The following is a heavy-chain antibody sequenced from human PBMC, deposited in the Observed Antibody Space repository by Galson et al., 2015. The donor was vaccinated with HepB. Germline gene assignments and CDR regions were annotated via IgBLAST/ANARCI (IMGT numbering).Heavy chain of an antibody. Sequence: TLSLTCAVSGGSISRGDYSWSWIRRPPGKGLEWIGYIYQSGSTYYNPSLKSRVTISLDRSKNQFSLKLSSVTAADTAVYYCARGQYTFGPWGRGTLVTVSS. CDR3: ARGQYTFGP. CDR2: IYQSGST. J-gene: IGHJ5*02. V-gene: IGHV4-30-2*01. CDR1: GGSISRGDYS. D-gene: IGHD5-18*01.